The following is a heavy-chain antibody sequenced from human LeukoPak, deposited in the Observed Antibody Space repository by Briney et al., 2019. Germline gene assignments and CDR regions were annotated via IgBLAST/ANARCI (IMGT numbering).Heavy chain of an antibody. V-gene: IGHV4-59*01. CDR3: ARGDDLGFDY. Sequence: PSETLSLTCTVSGGSISSYYWSWIRQPPGKGLEWIGYIYYSGSTNYNPSLKSRVTISVDTSKNQFSLKLSSVTAADTAVYYCARGDDLGFDYWDQGTLVTVSS. D-gene: IGHD1-1*01. CDR1: GGSISSYY. J-gene: IGHJ4*02. CDR2: IYYSGST.